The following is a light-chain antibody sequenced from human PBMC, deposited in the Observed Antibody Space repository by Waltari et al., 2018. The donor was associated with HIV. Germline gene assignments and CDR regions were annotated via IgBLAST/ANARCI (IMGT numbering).Light chain of an antibody. V-gene: IGKV4-1*01. CDR2: WAS. CDR1: QSLLHSSNNKNY. Sequence: DIVMTQSPDSLAVSLGERATMNCKSSQSLLHSSNNKNYLAWYQQKPGQPPKLRISWASTRQSGVPDRFSGSGSGTDFTLTIRTLQAEDVAVYYCQQYYITPLLFGPGTKVDI. J-gene: IGKJ3*01. CDR3: QQYYITPLL.